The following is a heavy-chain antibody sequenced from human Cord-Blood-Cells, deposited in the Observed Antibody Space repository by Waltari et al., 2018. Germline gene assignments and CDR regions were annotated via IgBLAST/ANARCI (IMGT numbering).Heavy chain of an antibody. D-gene: IGHD3-22*01. CDR3: ARDQGYGYLDD. CDR1: GGTFSSYA. J-gene: IGHJ4*02. CDR2: SIPSLGTA. V-gene: IGHV1-69*01. Sequence: QVQLVQSGAEVKKPGSSVKVSCKASGGTFSSYAISWVRQAPGQGREWMGGSIPSLGTANYAKKFQGRVTVTADESTGTGYMELSSLRAEDRAVYYCARDQGYGYLDDWGQGTLVTVSS.